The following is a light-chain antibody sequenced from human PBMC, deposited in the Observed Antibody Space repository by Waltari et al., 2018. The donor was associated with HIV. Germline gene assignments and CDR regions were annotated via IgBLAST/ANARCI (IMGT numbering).Light chain of an antibody. Sequence: SYELTQPPSVSVSPGQTARITCSGEALPKKYTYWYQQKSGQAPVLVIQADSRRPSGIPGRFSGSSSGTVATLTVNGAQVEDEGYYYCFSTDITGNLGVFGGGTKLTVL. CDR3: FSTDITGNLGV. CDR2: ADS. CDR1: ALPKKY. J-gene: IGLJ3*02. V-gene: IGLV3-10*01.